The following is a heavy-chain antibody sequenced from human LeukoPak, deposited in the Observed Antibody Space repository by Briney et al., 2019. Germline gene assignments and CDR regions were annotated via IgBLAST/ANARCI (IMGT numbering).Heavy chain of an antibody. CDR1: GGSFSSYY. CDR2: IYYSGST. J-gene: IGHJ6*02. Sequence: SETLSLTCAVYGGSFSSYYWSWIRQPPGKGLEWIGYIYYSGSTNYNPSLKSRVTISVDTSKNQFSLKLSSVTAADTAVYYCARGPSRDGYKSGYYYYGMDVWGQGTTVTVSS. CDR3: ARGPSRDGYKSGYYYYGMDV. D-gene: IGHD5-24*01. V-gene: IGHV4-59*01.